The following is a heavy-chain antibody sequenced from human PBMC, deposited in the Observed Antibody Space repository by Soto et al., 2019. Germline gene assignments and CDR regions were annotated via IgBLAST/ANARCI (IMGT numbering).Heavy chain of an antibody. CDR1: GYTFTSYG. D-gene: IGHD3-16*01. Sequence: QVQLVQSGAEVKKPGASVKVSCKASGYTFTSYGLSWVRQAPGQGLEWMGWTNGYTGNTNYAQKFQGRVTMTTDTSTNTAYLDLWTLISDDTAVYYCARSWVTGKGGIDVWGQGTTVTVSS. J-gene: IGHJ6*02. CDR3: ARSWVTGKGGIDV. CDR2: TNGYTGNT. V-gene: IGHV1-18*01.